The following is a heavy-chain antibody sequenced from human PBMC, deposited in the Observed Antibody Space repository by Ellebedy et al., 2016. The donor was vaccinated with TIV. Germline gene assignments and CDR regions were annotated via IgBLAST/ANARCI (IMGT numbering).Heavy chain of an antibody. CDR3: TRESSGWYNSVYYYYYGMDV. CDR1: GVSISSSSYY. V-gene: IGHV4-39*01. D-gene: IGHD6-19*01. CDR2: IYYSGST. J-gene: IGHJ6*02. Sequence: MPGGSLRLSCTVSGVSISSSSYYWGWIRLPPGKGLEWLWTIYYSGSTYYNPSLKSRVTISLDTSKNKFALKLSSVTAADTAVYYCTRESSGWYNSVYYYYYGMDVWGQGTTVTVS.